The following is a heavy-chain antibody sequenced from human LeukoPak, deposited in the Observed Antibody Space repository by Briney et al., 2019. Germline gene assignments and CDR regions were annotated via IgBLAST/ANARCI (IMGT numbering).Heavy chain of an antibody. CDR3: ARLSGSGGWYPWAFDI. CDR1: GGSISSSY. J-gene: IGHJ3*02. D-gene: IGHD6-19*01. CDR2: LYYTGSA. Sequence: SETLCLTCTVSGGSISSSYWSWIRQPPGKGLEWIGYLYYTGSAYHNPSLKSRVTISVDTSKDHFSLKLSSVTAANTAVYYCARLSGSGGWYPWAFDIWGQGTMVAVSS. V-gene: IGHV4-59*08.